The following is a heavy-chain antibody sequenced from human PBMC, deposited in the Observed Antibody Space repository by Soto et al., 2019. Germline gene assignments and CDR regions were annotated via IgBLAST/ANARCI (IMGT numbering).Heavy chain of an antibody. CDR1: GDSLSSGNW. D-gene: IGHD2-15*01. CDR3: VRHGGKFFDY. Sequence: QVQLQESGPGLVNPSGTLSLTCAVSGDSLSSGNWWSWVRQPPGRGLEWIGETYDRGRSQYNPSLKSRVTISVDNSKSQISLGLSSVTAADTAVYYCVRHGGKFFDYWGQGTLVTVSS. J-gene: IGHJ4*02. CDR2: TYDRGRS. V-gene: IGHV4-4*02.